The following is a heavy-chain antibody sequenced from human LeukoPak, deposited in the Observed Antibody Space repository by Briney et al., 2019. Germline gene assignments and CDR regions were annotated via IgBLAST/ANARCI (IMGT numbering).Heavy chain of an antibody. D-gene: IGHD3-9*01. CDR1: GFTFSSYA. Sequence: HPGGSLRLSCAASGFTFSSYAMSWVRQAPGKGLEWVSAISGSGGSTYYADSVKGRFTISRDNSKNTLYLQMNSLRAEDTAVYYCAKDMNYDILTGSSYYYGMDVWGQGTTVTVSS. CDR2: ISGSGGST. CDR3: AKDMNYDILTGSSYYYGMDV. J-gene: IGHJ6*02. V-gene: IGHV3-23*01.